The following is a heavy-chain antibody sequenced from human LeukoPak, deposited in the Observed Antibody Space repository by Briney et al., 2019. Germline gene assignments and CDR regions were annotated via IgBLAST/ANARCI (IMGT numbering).Heavy chain of an antibody. Sequence: GGSLRLSCAASGFTFSSYEMNWVRQAPGKGLEWVSYISSSGSTIYYADSVKGRFTISRDNAKNSLYLQMNSLRDEDTAVYYCARSRPLRGVTVDYWGQGTLVTVSS. D-gene: IGHD3-10*01. J-gene: IGHJ4*02. CDR3: ARSRPLRGVTVDY. V-gene: IGHV3-48*03. CDR1: GFTFSSYE. CDR2: ISSSGSTI.